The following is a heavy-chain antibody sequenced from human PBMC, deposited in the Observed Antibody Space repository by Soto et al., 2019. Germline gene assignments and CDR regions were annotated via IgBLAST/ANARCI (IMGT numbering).Heavy chain of an antibody. CDR1: GGSISSGDYY. CDR3: ASTSYFDNSGSAY. J-gene: IGHJ4*02. D-gene: IGHD3-22*01. Sequence: TLSLTCTVSGGSISSGDYYWSWIRQPPGKGLEWIGYIYYSGSTYYNPSLKSRVIISIDTSKNQFSLRLSSVTAADTAVYYCASTSYFDNSGSAYWGQGTLVTVSS. CDR2: IYYSGST. V-gene: IGHV4-30-4*01.